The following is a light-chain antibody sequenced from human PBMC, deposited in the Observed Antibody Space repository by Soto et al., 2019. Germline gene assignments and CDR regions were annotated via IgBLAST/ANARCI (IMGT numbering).Light chain of an antibody. V-gene: IGKV3-11*01. Sequence: EIVLTQSPATLSLSPGERATLSCRASQSVSSYLAWYQQKPGQAPRLLIYDASNRATGIPARFSGSGSGTDVTLTIGSIQPADFAVYYCQQRTNWPLITFGQGTRLEIK. CDR1: QSVSSY. CDR3: QQRTNWPLIT. CDR2: DAS. J-gene: IGKJ5*01.